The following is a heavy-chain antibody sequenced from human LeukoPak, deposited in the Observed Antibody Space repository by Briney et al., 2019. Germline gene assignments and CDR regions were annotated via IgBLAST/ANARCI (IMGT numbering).Heavy chain of an antibody. V-gene: IGHV3-23*01. D-gene: IGHD2-15*01. CDR1: GFTFSSFS. Sequence: GGSLRLSCAASGFTFSSFSMSWVRQTPGKGLEWASDISASASITKYADSVKGRFIISRDNSKNTLFLQMNSLTAEDTAVYYCATGAASIGWLSHDHWGQGTLVTVSS. CDR2: ISASASIT. J-gene: IGHJ4*02. CDR3: ATGAASIGWLSHDH.